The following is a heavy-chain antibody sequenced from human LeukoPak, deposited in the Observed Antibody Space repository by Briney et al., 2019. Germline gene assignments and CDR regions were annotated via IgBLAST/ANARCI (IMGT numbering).Heavy chain of an antibody. CDR1: GYTFTSYG. J-gene: IGHJ4*02. D-gene: IGHD3-10*01. V-gene: IGHV1-18*01. CDR2: ISAYNGNT. CDR3: AREVQQYYYGSGSPYYFYY. Sequence: GASVKVSCKASGYTFTSYGISWVRQAPGQGLEWMGWISAYNGNTNYAQKLQGRVTMTTDTSTSTAYMELRSLRSDETAVYYCAREVQQYYYGSGSPYYFYYWGQGTLVTVSS.